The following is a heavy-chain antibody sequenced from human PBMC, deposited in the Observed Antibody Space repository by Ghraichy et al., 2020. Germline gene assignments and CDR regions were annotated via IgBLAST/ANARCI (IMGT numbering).Heavy chain of an antibody. D-gene: IGHD6-6*01. CDR3: ARGWAIAARPFWRWGWFDP. J-gene: IGHJ5*02. V-gene: IGHV4-34*01. Sequence: SETLSLTCAVYGGSFSGYYWSWIRQPPGKGLEWIGEINHSGSTNYNPSLKSRVTISVDTSKNQFSLKLSSVTAADTAVYYCARGWAIAARPFWRWGWFDPWGQGTLVTVSS. CDR1: GGSFSGYY. CDR2: INHSGST.